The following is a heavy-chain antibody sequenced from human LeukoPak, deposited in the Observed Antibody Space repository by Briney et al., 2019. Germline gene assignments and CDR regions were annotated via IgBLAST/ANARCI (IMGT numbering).Heavy chain of an antibody. D-gene: IGHD3-10*01. Sequence: GGSLRLSCAASGFTLGDYHMNWVRQAPGKGLEWLSSITTISHYIYYAGAVRGRFTISRDNAKNSLYLQMNSLRGEDTAVYYCARSGGPGTYHQLRYNWFDPWGQGTLVTVSS. V-gene: IGHV3-21*01. J-gene: IGHJ5*02. CDR2: ITTISHYI. CDR3: ARSGGPGTYHQLRYNWFDP. CDR1: GFTLGDYH.